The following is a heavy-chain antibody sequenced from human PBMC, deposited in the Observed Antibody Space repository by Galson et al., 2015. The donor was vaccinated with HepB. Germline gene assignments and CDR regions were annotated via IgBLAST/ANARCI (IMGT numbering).Heavy chain of an antibody. CDR1: GGSINSYY. D-gene: IGHD2-15*01. Sequence: SETLSLTCSVSGGSINSYYWSWIRQPPGKGLEWIGYIYYSGSTNYNPSLKSRVTISVDTSKNQFSLKLSSVTAADTAVYYCARHDVVAGALNYFDPWGQGTLVTVSS. CDR3: ARHDVVAGALNYFDP. CDR2: IYYSGST. J-gene: IGHJ5*02. V-gene: IGHV4-59*08.